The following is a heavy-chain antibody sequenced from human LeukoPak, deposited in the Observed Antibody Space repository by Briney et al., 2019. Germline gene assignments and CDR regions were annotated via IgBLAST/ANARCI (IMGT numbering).Heavy chain of an antibody. Sequence: SETLSLTCTVSGGSISSSSYYWGWIRQPPGKGLEWIGSIFYSGSTNYNPSLKSRVTISVDTSKNQFSLKLSSVTAADTAVYYCARRLYSYYDILTGYADWFDPWGQGTLVTVSS. V-gene: IGHV4-39*07. CDR1: GGSISSSSYY. CDR3: ARRLYSYYDILTGYADWFDP. J-gene: IGHJ5*02. CDR2: IFYSGST. D-gene: IGHD3-9*01.